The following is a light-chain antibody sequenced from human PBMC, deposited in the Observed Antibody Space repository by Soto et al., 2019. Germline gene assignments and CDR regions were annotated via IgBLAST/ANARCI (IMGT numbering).Light chain of an antibody. J-gene: IGKJ1*01. V-gene: IGKV3-15*01. Sequence: EIVMTQSPATLSVSPGERATLSFSASQSVSSNLAWYQQKPGQAPRLLIFGASTWATGIPARFSGSGSGTEFTLTISSLQSEDFAVYYCQQYDNWPATFGQGTKVDI. CDR3: QQYDNWPAT. CDR1: QSVSSN. CDR2: GAS.